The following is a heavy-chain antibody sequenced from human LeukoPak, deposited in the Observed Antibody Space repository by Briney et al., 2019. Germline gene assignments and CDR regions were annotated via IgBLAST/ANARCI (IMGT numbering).Heavy chain of an antibody. CDR1: GFTFSSYA. D-gene: IGHD3-16*01. Sequence: GGSLRLSCAASGFTFSSYAMSWVRQAPGKGLEWVSAISGSGGSTSYADSVKGRFTTSRDNSKNTLYLQMNSLRAEDTAVYYCAKDRNPTFGGVIASNWFDPWGQGTLVTVSS. CDR3: AKDRNPTFGGVIASNWFDP. CDR2: ISGSGGST. V-gene: IGHV3-23*01. J-gene: IGHJ5*02.